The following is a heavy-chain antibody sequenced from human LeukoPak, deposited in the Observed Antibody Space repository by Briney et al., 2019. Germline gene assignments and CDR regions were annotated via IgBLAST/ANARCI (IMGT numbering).Heavy chain of an antibody. CDR2: ISAYNGNT. V-gene: IGHV1-18*01. CDR3: ARLRLGYCSSTSCYSWFDP. Sequence: GASVKVSCKASGYTFTSYGISWVRQAPGQGLEWMGWISAYNGNTNYAQKLQGRVTMTTDTSTSTAYMELRSLRSDDTAVYYCARLRLGYCSSTSCYSWFDPWGQGTLVTASS. J-gene: IGHJ5*02. CDR1: GYTFTSYG. D-gene: IGHD2-2*01.